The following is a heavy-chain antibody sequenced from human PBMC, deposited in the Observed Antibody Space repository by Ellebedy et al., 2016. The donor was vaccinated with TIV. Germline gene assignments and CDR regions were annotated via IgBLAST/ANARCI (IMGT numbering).Heavy chain of an antibody. J-gene: IGHJ4*02. Sequence: ASVKVSCKASGYTFTSYYMHWVRQAPGQGLEWMGIINPSGGSTSYAQKFQGRVTMTIDTSTSTAYMELRSLRSDDTAVYYCARDRLTGTTSNDYWGQGTLVTVSS. CDR2: INPSGGST. CDR1: GYTFTSYY. CDR3: ARDRLTGTTSNDY. V-gene: IGHV1-46*01. D-gene: IGHD1-7*01.